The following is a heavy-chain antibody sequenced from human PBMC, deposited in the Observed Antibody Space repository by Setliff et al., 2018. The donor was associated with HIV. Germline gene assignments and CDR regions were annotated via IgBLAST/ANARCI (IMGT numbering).Heavy chain of an antibody. CDR2: IYYSGST. V-gene: IGHV4-39*07. CDR3: ARVGYYYDSSGYIF. Sequence: SLTCTVSGGSISSSSYYWGWIRQPPGKGLEWIGSIYYSGSTYYNPSLKSRVTISVDTSKNQFSLKLSSVTAADTAVYYCARVGYYYDSSGYIFWGQGTLVTVSS. D-gene: IGHD3-22*01. J-gene: IGHJ4*02. CDR1: GGSISSSSYY.